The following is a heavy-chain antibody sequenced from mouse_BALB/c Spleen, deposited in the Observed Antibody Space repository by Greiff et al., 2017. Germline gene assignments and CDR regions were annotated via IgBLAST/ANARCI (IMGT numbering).Heavy chain of an antibody. Sequence: QVQLKESGPGLVQPSQSLSITCTVSGFSLTSYGVHWVRQSPGKGLEWLGVIWSGGSTDYNAAFISRLSISKDNSKSQVFFKMNSLQADDTAIYYCARKRWGYDVGYAMDYWGQGTSVTVSS. CDR1: GFSLTSYG. D-gene: IGHD2-2*01. CDR3: ARKRWGYDVGYAMDY. J-gene: IGHJ4*01. CDR2: IWSGGST. V-gene: IGHV2-4-1*01.